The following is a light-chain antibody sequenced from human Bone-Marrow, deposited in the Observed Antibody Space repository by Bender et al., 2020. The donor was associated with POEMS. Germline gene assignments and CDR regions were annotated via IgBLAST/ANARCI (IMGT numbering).Light chain of an antibody. CDR1: SSDVGTYDL. V-gene: IGLV2-23*02. CDR2: DVT. CDR3: CSYVGSTSWM. J-gene: IGLJ3*02. Sequence: QSALTQPASVSGSPGQSITISCTGTSSDVGTYDLVSWYQQQPGKAPKLIIYDVTKRPSGVSNRFSGSKSGTTASLTISGLQAEDEADYYCCSYVGSTSWMFGGGTKLTVL.